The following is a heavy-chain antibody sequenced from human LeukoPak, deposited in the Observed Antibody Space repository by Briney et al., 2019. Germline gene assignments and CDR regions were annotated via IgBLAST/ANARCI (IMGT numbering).Heavy chain of an antibody. D-gene: IGHD1-1*01. V-gene: IGHV1-2*02. Sequence: ASVKVSCKASGYTFTGYYMHWVRQAPGQGLEWMGWINPNSGGTNYAQKFQGRVTMTRDTSISTAYMELSRLRSDDTAVYYCAREGGRVGWLRLEPGDYYYYMDVWGKGTTVTVSS. CDR3: AREGGRVGWLRLEPGDYYYYMDV. CDR2: INPNSGGT. J-gene: IGHJ6*03. CDR1: GYTFTGYY.